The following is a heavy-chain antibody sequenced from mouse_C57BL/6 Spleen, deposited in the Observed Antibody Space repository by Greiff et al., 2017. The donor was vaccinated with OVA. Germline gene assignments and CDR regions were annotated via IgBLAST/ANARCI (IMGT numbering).Heavy chain of an antibody. CDR3: ARSGNDYGYAMDY. CDR1: GYTFTSSW. CDR2: INPSSGYT. Sequence: VQLQESGAELAKPGASVKLSCKASGYTFTSSWMHWVKQRPGQGLEWIGYINPSSGYTKYNQKFKDKATLTADKSSSTAYMQLSSLTYEDSAVYYCARSGNDYGYAMDYWGQGTSVTVSS. V-gene: IGHV1-7*01. D-gene: IGHD2-4*01. J-gene: IGHJ4*01.